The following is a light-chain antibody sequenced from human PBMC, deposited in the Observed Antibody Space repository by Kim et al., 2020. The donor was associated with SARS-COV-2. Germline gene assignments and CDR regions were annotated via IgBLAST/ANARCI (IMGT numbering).Light chain of an antibody. CDR2: VNGDGSH. CDR3: QTWGTGIRV. Sequence: QLVLTQSPSASASLGASVKLTCTLNSGHSSYAIAWHQQQPEKGPRYLMKVNGDGSHSKGDGIPDRFSGSSSGAERYLTISSLQSEDEADYYCQTWGTGIRVFGGGTKVTVL. CDR1: SGHSSYA. J-gene: IGLJ3*02. V-gene: IGLV4-69*01.